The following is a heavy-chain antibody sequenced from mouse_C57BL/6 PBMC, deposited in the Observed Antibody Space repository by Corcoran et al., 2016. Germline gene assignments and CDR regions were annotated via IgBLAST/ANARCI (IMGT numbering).Heavy chain of an antibody. D-gene: IGHD2-5*01. CDR3: ARGYYSNYVCDAMDY. J-gene: IGHJ4*01. CDR1: GYTFTDYY. CDR2: INPNNGGT. V-gene: IGHV1-26*01. Sequence: EVQLLQSGPELVKPGASVKISCKASGYTFTDYYMHWVKQSHGKSLEWIGDINPNNGGTSYNQKFKGKATLTVDKSSSTAYMELRSLTSEDSAVYYWARGYYSNYVCDAMDYWGQGTSVTVSS.